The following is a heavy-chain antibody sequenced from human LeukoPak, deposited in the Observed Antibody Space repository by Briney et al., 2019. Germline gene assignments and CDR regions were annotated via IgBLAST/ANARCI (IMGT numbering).Heavy chain of an antibody. CDR3: AGGQNYYYYGMDV. V-gene: IGHV3-21*01. CDR2: ISSSSSFI. CDR1: GFTFSSYS. Sequence: GGSLTLSCAPSGFTFSSYSMNWVRQAPGKGRDWVFCISSSSSFIDYADSVKGRFTISRDNAKNSLYLHMNSLRAEDTAVYYCAGGQNYYYYGMDVWGQGTTVTVSS. D-gene: IGHD3-16*01. J-gene: IGHJ6*02.